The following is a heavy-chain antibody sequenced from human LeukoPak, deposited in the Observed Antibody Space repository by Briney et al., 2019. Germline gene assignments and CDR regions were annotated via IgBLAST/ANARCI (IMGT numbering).Heavy chain of an antibody. V-gene: IGHV3-9*01. D-gene: IGHD6-6*01. CDR3: AKDSSSSNYYYGMDV. CDR1: GFTFDDYA. CDR2: ISWNSGSI. Sequence: HPGGSLRLSCAASGFTFDDYAMHWVRQAPGKDLEWVSGISWNSGSIGYADSVKGRFTISRDNSKNTLYLQMNSLRAADTAVYYCAKDSSSSNYYYGMDVWGQGTTVTVSS. J-gene: IGHJ6*02.